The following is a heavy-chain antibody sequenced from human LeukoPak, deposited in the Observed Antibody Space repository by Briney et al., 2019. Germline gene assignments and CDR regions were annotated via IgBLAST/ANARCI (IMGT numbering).Heavy chain of an antibody. V-gene: IGHV1-2*02. Sequence: ATVKVSCKASGYTFTGYYMHWVRQAPGQGLEWMGWINPNSGGTNYAQKFQGRVTMTRDTSISTAYMELSRLRSDDTAVYYCARDREGYYDILTGYYGVGAFDIWGQGTMVTVSS. CDR1: GYTFTGYY. CDR2: INPNSGGT. D-gene: IGHD3-9*01. CDR3: ARDREGYYDILTGYYGVGAFDI. J-gene: IGHJ3*02.